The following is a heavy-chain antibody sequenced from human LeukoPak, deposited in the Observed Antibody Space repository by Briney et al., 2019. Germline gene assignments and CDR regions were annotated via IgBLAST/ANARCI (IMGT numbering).Heavy chain of an antibody. V-gene: IGHV4-34*01. CDR1: GGSFSGYY. CDR2: IYHSGTT. D-gene: IGHD3-10*01. Sequence: PSETLSLTCAVYGGSFSGYYWSWIRQPPGKGLEWIGYIYHSGTTYYNPSLKSRVTISVDGSKNQFSLRLNSVTAADTAVYYCARGRGWNWFDPWGQGTLVTVSS. CDR3: ARGRGWNWFDP. J-gene: IGHJ5*02.